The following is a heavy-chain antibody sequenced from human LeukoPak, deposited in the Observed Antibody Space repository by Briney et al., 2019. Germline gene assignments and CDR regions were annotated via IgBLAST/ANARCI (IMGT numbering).Heavy chain of an antibody. J-gene: IGHJ3*02. Sequence: GGSLRLSCAASGFTFSSYWMSWVRQAPGKGLEWVANIKQDGSEKYYVDSVKGRFTISRDNAKNSLYLQMNSLRAEDTAVYYCARDPAVAKTIDAFDIWGQGTMVTVSS. CDR1: GFTFSSYW. D-gene: IGHD6-19*01. CDR2: IKQDGSEK. V-gene: IGHV3-7*01. CDR3: ARDPAVAKTIDAFDI.